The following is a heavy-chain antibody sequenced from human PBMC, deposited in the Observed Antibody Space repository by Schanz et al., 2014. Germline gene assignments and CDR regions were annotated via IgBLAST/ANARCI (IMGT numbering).Heavy chain of an antibody. Sequence: PGGSLRLSCAASGFTFSDYYMTWIRQAPGKGLVWVSRTSNDGSFTTFADSVKGRFTISRDNAKNTLYLQMNSLRAEDTAVYYCAGGEYQLLYGNWGQGTLVTVSS. CDR2: TSNDGSFT. D-gene: IGHD2-2*02. CDR1: GFTFSDYY. V-gene: IGHV3-74*01. CDR3: AGGEYQLLYGN. J-gene: IGHJ4*02.